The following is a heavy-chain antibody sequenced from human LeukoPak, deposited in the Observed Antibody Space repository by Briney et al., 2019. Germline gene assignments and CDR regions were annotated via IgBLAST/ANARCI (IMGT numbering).Heavy chain of an antibody. CDR3: ARETPRGAFDV. CDR2: IYTSGST. J-gene: IGHJ3*01. V-gene: IGHV4-61*02. Sequence: TLSLTCTVSGGSISSGSYYWSWIRQPAGKGLEWIGRIYTSGSTNYNPSLKSRVTISVDTSKNQFSLKLSSVTAADTAVYYCARETPRGAFDVWGQGTMVTVPS. CDR1: GGSISSGSYY.